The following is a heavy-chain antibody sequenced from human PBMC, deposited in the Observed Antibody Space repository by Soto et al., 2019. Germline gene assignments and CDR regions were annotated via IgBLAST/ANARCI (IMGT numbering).Heavy chain of an antibody. Sequence: QVTLKESGPVLVKPTETITMRCTVSGLSITDSEMGVSWIRQPPGQPLEWLAHIDSSGEKSYRTFLKSRLAISKDTSKSQIVLTMTNMDPADTATYYCARRHLADAVSPGFDPWGQGIPVTVSS. CDR1: GLSITDSEMG. CDR2: IDSSGEK. V-gene: IGHV2-26*01. CDR3: ARRHLADAVSPGFDP. D-gene: IGHD6-19*01. J-gene: IGHJ5*02.